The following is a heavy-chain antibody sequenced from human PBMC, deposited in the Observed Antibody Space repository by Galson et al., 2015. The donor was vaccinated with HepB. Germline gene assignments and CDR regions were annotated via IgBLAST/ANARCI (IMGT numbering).Heavy chain of an antibody. D-gene: IGHD4-17*01. Sequence: LSLSSTAAVTSISSYYRCLLRQPPGRRLGVIVNFYYGGSTNYDPSLKSRVTISVDKSKNQFSLKLSSVTAADTAVYYCARWPTENDYGDYVGFDYWGQGTLVTVSS. V-gene: IGHV4-59*01. CDR1: VTSISSYY. CDR3: ARWPTENDYGDYVGFDY. J-gene: IGHJ4*02. CDR2: FYYGGST.